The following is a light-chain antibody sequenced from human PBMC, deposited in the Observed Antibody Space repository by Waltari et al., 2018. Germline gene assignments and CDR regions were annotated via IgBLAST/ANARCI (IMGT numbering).Light chain of an antibody. V-gene: IGKV3-15*01. CDR1: QSVSSN. J-gene: IGKJ4*01. CDR2: GAS. Sequence: EIVMTQSPATLSVSPGERATLSCRASQSVSSNLAWYQQKPGQAPRLLIYGASTSAPGIPARFSGSGSGTEFTLTISSLQSEDFAVYYCQQYNNWPPMVTFGGGTKVEIK. CDR3: QQYNNWPPMVT.